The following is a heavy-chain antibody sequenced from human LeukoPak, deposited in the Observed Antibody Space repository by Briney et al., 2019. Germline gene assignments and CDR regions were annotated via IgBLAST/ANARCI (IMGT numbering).Heavy chain of an antibody. J-gene: IGHJ4*02. D-gene: IGHD6-19*01. Sequence: GGSLRLSCAASGFTFSSYAMSWVRQAPGKGLEWVSAISGSGGSTYYADSVRGRFTISRDNSKNTLYLQMNSLRAEDTAVYYCARDSEAGTLLYYFDYWGQGTLVTVSS. CDR1: GFTFSSYA. CDR2: ISGSGGST. CDR3: ARDSEAGTLLYYFDY. V-gene: IGHV3-23*01.